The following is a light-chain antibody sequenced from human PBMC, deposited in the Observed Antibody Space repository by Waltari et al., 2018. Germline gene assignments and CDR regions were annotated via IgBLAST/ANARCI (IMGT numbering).Light chain of an antibody. J-gene: IGKJ2*01. CDR1: HSVSSN. CDR3: QQYNNWPPIYT. Sequence: EIVMTQSPATLSVSPGERATLSCRASHSVSSNLAWYQQKPGQAPRLLIYGASTRATGIPARFSGSGSGTVFTLTITSLQSEDFAIYYCQQYNNWPPIYTFGQGTKLDIK. CDR2: GAS. V-gene: IGKV3-15*01.